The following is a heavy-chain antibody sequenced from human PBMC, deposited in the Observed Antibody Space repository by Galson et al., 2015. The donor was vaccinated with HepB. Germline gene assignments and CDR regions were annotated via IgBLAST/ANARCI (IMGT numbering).Heavy chain of an antibody. D-gene: IGHD2-15*01. Sequence: SVKVSCKASGGTFSSYAFSWVRQAPGQGLEWVGGIIPVFGVGNYAQRFQGRVTITADKSTRTIYMEMTSLRSEDTAVYYCATGGDCNGGSSTCLNNWFDPWGQGTLVTVSS. J-gene: IGHJ5*02. V-gene: IGHV1-69*10. CDR2: IIPVFGVG. CDR3: ATGGDCNGGSSTCLNNWFDP. CDR1: GGTFSSYA.